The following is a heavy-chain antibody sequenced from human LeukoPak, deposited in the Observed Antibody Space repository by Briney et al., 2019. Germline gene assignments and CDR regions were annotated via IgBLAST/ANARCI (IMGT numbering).Heavy chain of an antibody. D-gene: IGHD3-3*01. CDR2: IFHSGST. J-gene: IGHJ5*01. V-gene: IGHV4-39*01. Sequence: PSETLSLTCSVSGCSINSSSYYWGWIRQPPGKGLEWIGNIFHSGSTDCNSSLKSRVTISVDTSKKQFSLKLSSVTAADTAVYYCASAPYYDFWSGYYMTGWFDFWGQGTLVTVSS. CDR1: GCSINSSSYY. CDR3: ASAPYYDFWSGYYMTGWFDF.